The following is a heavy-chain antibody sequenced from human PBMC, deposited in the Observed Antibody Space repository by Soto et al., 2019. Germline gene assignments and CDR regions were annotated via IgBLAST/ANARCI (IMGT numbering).Heavy chain of an antibody. CDR1: GFTFDDYA. V-gene: IGHV3-9*01. D-gene: IGHD6-13*01. CDR2: ISWNSGSI. CDR3: ANSGGGYSSSWLGYFDY. J-gene: IGHJ4*02. Sequence: DVQLVESGGGLVQPGRSLRLSCAASGFTFDDYAMHWVRQAPGKGLEWVSGISWNSGSIGYADSVKGRFTISRDNAKNSLYLQMNSLRAEDTALYYCANSGGGYSSSWLGYFDYWGQGTLVTVSS.